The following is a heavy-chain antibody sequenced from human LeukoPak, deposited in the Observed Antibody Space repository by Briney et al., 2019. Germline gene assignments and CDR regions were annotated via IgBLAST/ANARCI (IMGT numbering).Heavy chain of an antibody. Sequence: SETLSLTCTVSGGSISSYYWSWIRQPPGKGLEWIGYIYYSGSTNYNPSLKSRVTISVDTSKNQFSLKLSSVTAADTAVYYCARERNFDWSKTHPHNSFDYWGQGTLVTVSS. CDR2: IYYSGST. D-gene: IGHD3-9*01. V-gene: IGHV4-59*12. J-gene: IGHJ4*02. CDR3: ARERNFDWSKTHPHNSFDY. CDR1: GGSISSYY.